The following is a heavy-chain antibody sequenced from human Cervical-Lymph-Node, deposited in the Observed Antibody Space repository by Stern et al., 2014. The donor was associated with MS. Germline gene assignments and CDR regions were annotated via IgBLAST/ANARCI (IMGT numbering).Heavy chain of an antibody. V-gene: IGHV1-18*01. CDR2: ISAYNTKT. D-gene: IGHD6-13*01. CDR1: GCTFSNYG. J-gene: IGHJ4*02. CDR3: AGGTENSEQPLLFDD. Sequence: QLVQSGAEVKKPGASVKVSCKASGCTFSNYGFSWLRQAPGQGLEWMGWISAYNTKTRYAQRLQGRLNMTTDTSTSTAYMELRSLRSDNTAMYYCAGGTENSEQPLLFDDWGQGTLVTVST.